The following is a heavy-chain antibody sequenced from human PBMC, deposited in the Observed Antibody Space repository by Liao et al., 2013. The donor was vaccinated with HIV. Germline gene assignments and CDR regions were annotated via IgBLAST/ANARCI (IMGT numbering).Heavy chain of an antibody. D-gene: IGHD3-9*01. CDR2: INHSGST. CDR3: ARDAYFDWDNWFDP. V-gene: IGHV4-34*01. J-gene: IGHJ5*02. Sequence: QVQLQQWGAGLLKPSETLSLTCAVYGGSFSGYYWSWIRQPPGKGLEWIGEINHSGSTNYNPSLKSLFTISVDTSKNHFSLKLSSVTAADTAVYYCARDAYFDWDNWFDPWGHGNPGHRLL. CDR1: GGSFSGYY.